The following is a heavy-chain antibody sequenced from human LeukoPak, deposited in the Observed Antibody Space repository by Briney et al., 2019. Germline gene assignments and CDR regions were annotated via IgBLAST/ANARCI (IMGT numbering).Heavy chain of an antibody. CDR2: IYTSGST. CDR1: GGSFSGYY. V-gene: IGHV4-59*10. D-gene: IGHD3-22*01. J-gene: IGHJ5*02. CDR3: ARVLEEYYDSSGYPNWFDP. Sequence: SETLSLTCAVYGGSFSGYYWSWIRQPAGKGLEWIGRIYTSGSTNYNPSLKSRVTMSVDTSKNQFSLKLSSVTAADTAVYYCARVLEEYYDSSGYPNWFDPWGQGTLVTVSS.